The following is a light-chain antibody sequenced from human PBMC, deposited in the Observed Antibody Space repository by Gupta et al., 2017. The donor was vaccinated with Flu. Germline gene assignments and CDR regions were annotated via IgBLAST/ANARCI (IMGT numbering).Light chain of an antibody. Sequence: DIKMPPSSSTLAASVGDRVTITCRASQSISNWLAWYQQKPGRAPKLLIYEASCLQSGVPSRFSGGGSATEFTLTISSLQPDDFATYYCQQYSNSPLTFGGGTKVEI. CDR3: QQYSNSPLT. CDR2: EAS. CDR1: QSISNW. V-gene: IGKV1-5*03. J-gene: IGKJ4*01.